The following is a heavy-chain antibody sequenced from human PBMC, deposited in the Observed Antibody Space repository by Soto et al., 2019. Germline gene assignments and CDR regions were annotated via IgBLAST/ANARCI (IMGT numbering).Heavy chain of an antibody. J-gene: IGHJ4*02. CDR3: ARSYSGNYPPRYYFDY. D-gene: IGHD1-26*01. V-gene: IGHV5-51*01. CDR2: IYPGDSDT. CDR1: GFSFTKYW. Sequence: PGESLKISCKGSGFSFTKYWIGWVRQMPWKGLEWMGMIYPGDSDTRYSPSFQGQVIISADKSINTAYLQWSSLQASDTAIYYCARSYSGNYPPRYYFDYWGQGTLVTVSS.